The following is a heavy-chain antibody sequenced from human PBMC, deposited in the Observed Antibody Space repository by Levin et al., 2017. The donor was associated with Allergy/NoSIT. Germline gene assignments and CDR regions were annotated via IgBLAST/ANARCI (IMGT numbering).Heavy chain of an antibody. J-gene: IGHJ4*02. Sequence: ETLSLTCAASGFGFSGYSMNWVRQAPGKGLEWLSYISSSSTAIFYADSVRGRFTISRDNAKNSLYLQMNSLRAEDTAVYYCARDLAGRKFDYWGQGTLVTVSS. CDR2: ISSSSTAI. D-gene: IGHD6-19*01. CDR3: ARDLAGRKFDY. CDR1: GFGFSGYS. V-gene: IGHV3-48*01.